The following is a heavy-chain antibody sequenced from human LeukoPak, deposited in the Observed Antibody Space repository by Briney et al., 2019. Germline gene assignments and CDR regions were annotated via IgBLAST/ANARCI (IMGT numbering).Heavy chain of an antibody. V-gene: IGHV3-30*18. CDR2: ISYDESNK. CDR3: AKDRSIAAGGTVTEIDN. D-gene: IGHD6-13*01. CDR1: GFTFSNYG. Sequence: PGGSLRLSCAASGFTFSNYGMHRVRQAPGKGLEWVAVISYDESNKSYADSVKGRFTISRDNSKNSVFLQMNSLRAEDTAVYYCAKDRSIAAGGTVTEIDNWGQGTLVTVSS. J-gene: IGHJ4*02.